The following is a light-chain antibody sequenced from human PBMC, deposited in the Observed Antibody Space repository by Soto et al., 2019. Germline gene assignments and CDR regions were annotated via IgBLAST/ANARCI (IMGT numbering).Light chain of an antibody. CDR1: QSVSDY. V-gene: IGKV3-15*01. CDR2: GAS. Sequence: EIVMTQSPATLSVSPGERATLSCRASQSVSDYLAWYQQKPGQAPRLLIYGASTRATGIPARFSGSGSGTEFTLTISSLQSEDFAVYYCQQSNNWPYTFGQGTKLDIK. CDR3: QQSNNWPYT. J-gene: IGKJ2*01.